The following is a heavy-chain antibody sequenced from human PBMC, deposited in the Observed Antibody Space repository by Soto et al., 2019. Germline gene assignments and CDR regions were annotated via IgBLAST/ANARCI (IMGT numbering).Heavy chain of an antibody. CDR1: GFTFSNIA. CDR2: ISYDGTYR. Sequence: GGSLRLSCAASGFTFSNIAMHWVRQAPGKGLEGVAAISYDGTYRPYADFARGRFTISRDNSQKTLYLQMNSLRPEDTALSYCATDRALGATLGAIDFWGQGTLVTVSS. J-gene: IGHJ4*02. CDR3: ATDRALGATLGAIDF. V-gene: IGHV3-30-3*01. D-gene: IGHD1-26*01.